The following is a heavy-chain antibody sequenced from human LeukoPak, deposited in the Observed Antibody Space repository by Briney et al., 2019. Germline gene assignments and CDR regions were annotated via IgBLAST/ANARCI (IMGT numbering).Heavy chain of an antibody. CDR2: IYSGVST. CDR3: ARGVYYDSSGYFDY. D-gene: IGHD3-22*01. J-gene: IGHJ4*02. Sequence: SVIYSGVSTYYADSVKGRFTISRDNSKNTLYLQMNSLRAEDTAVYYCARGVYYDSSGYFDYWGQGTLVTVSS. V-gene: IGHV3-53*01.